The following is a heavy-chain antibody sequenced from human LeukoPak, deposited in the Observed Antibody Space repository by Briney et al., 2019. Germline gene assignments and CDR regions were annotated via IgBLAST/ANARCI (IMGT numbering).Heavy chain of an antibody. Sequence: SETLSLTCTVSGGSISSYYWSWIRQPPGKGLEWIGYIYYSGSTNYNPSLKSRVTISVDTFKNQFSLKLSSVTAADTAVCYCARAHQWEPHFDYWGQGTPVTVSS. CDR2: IYYSGST. J-gene: IGHJ4*02. CDR3: ARAHQWEPHFDY. V-gene: IGHV4-59*01. D-gene: IGHD1-26*01. CDR1: GGSISSYY.